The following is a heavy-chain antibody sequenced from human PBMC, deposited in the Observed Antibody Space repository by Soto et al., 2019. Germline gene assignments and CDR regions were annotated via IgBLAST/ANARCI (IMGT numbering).Heavy chain of an antibody. Sequence: GASVKVSCKASGGTFSSYAISWVRQAPGQGLEWMGGIIPIFGTANYAQKFQGRVTITADESTSTAYMELSSLRSEDTAVYYCAIDWNDDLPHAFDIWGQGTMVTVSS. J-gene: IGHJ3*02. CDR2: IIPIFGTA. CDR1: GGTFSSYA. D-gene: IGHD1-1*01. CDR3: AIDWNDDLPHAFDI. V-gene: IGHV1-69*13.